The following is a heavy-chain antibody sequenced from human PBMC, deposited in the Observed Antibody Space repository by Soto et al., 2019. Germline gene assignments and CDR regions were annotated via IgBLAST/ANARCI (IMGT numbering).Heavy chain of an antibody. CDR2: INHSVST. Sequence: QVQLQQWGAGLLKPSETLSLTCAVYGGSFSGYYWSWIRQPPGKGLEWIGEINHSVSTNYNPSLKSRVTISVDTSKNQFSLKLSSVTAADTAVYYCARYQKGGNSAFDYWGQGTLVTVSS. CDR3: ARYQKGGNSAFDY. D-gene: IGHD2-21*02. V-gene: IGHV4-34*01. CDR1: GGSFSGYY. J-gene: IGHJ4*02.